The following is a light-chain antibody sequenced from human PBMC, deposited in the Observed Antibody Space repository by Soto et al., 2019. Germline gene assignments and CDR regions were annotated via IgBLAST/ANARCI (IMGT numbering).Light chain of an antibody. CDR2: EVT. CDR3: GSHAGNSNLM. V-gene: IGLV2-8*01. CDR1: STDVGAYNY. Sequence: QSVLTQPPSASGSPGQSVTVSCTGTSTDVGAYNYVSWYQQHPGKAPKLVIYEVTKRPSGVPDRFSGSKSGNTASLTVSGLQAEDEADYYCGSHAGNSNLMFGGGTSSPS. J-gene: IGLJ3*02.